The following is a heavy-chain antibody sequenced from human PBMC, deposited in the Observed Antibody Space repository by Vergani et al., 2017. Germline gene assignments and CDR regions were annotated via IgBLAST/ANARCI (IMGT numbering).Heavy chain of an antibody. J-gene: IGHJ4*02. CDR1: GYTFTSYG. CDR3: AAGGQDDSMAY. CDR2: ISAYNGNT. V-gene: IGHV1-18*01. Sequence: QVQLVQSGAEVKKPGASVKVSCKASGYTFTSYGISWVRQAPGQGLEWMGWISAYNGNTNYAQNFQERVTITRDMSTSTAYMELSSLRSEDAAVYYCAAGGQDDSMAYWGQGTLVTVSS. D-gene: IGHD3-22*01.